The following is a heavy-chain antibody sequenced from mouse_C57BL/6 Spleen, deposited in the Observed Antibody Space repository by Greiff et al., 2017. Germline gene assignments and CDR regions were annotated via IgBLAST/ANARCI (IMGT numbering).Heavy chain of an antibody. CDR2: IDPANGNT. CDR3: ARPYYYGSSYWYFDV. J-gene: IGHJ1*03. Sequence: VQLQQSVAELVRPGASVKLSCTASGFNIKNTYMHWVKQRPEQGLEWIGRIDPANGNTKYAPKFQGKATITADTSSNTAYLQLSSLTSEDTATYYCARPYYYGSSYWYFDVWGTGTTVTVSS. D-gene: IGHD1-1*01. CDR1: GFNIKNTY. V-gene: IGHV14-3*01.